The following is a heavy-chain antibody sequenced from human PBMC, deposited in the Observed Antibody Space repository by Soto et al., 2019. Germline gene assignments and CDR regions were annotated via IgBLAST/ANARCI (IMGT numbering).Heavy chain of an antibody. CDR3: ARDTVGATNYYYGMDV. CDR2: IYYSGST. V-gene: IGHV4-59*01. CDR1: GGSISSYY. D-gene: IGHD1-26*01. J-gene: IGHJ6*02. Sequence: SETLSLTCTVSGGSISSYYWSWIRQPPGKGLEWIGYIYYSGSTNYNPSLKSRVTISVDTSKNQFSLKLSSVTAADTAVYYCARDTVGATNYYYGMDVWGQGTTVTVSS.